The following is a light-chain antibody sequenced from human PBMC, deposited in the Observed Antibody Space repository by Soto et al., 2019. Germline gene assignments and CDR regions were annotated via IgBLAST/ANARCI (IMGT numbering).Light chain of an antibody. J-gene: IGLJ2*01. CDR2: EGS. V-gene: IGLV2-23*01. CDR3: CSYAGSNSVV. Sequence: QSALTQPASVSGSPGQSITISCTGTSSDVGSYNLVSWYQQYPGKAPKLIIYEGSRRPSGVSNRFSGSKSGNTASLTISGLQADDEADYCCCSYAGSNSVVFGGGTKLTVL. CDR1: SSDVGSYNL.